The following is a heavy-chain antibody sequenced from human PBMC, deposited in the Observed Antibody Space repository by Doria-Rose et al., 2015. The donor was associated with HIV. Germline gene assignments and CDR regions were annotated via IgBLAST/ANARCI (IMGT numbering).Heavy chain of an antibody. D-gene: IGHD3-3*01. V-gene: IGHV3-9*01. CDR3: AKAPIIGPKYYCYMDV. Sequence: VQLVQSGGGLVQPGRSLRLSCVGSGFSFESYAMHWVRLAPGKGLEWVAGISRDSGARGNADSVEGRFTISRDNAKKSVYLEMRSLRPEDTAFYYCAKAPIIGPKYYCYMDVWGKGTSVTVSS. CDR1: GFSFESYA. J-gene: IGHJ6*03. CDR2: ISRDSGAR.